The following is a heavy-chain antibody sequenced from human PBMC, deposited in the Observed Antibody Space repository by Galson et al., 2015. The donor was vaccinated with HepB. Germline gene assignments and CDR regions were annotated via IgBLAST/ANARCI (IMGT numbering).Heavy chain of an antibody. CDR3: ATESTGAGNWNDVRGGMDV. Sequence: SVKVSCKVSGYTLTELSMHWVRQAPGKGLEWMGGPDPEDGETIYAQKFQGRVTMTEDTSTDTAYMELSSLRSEDTAVYYCATESTGAGNWNDVRGGMDVWGQGTTVTVSS. D-gene: IGHD1-1*01. V-gene: IGHV1-24*01. J-gene: IGHJ6*02. CDR2: PDPEDGET. CDR1: GYTLTELS.